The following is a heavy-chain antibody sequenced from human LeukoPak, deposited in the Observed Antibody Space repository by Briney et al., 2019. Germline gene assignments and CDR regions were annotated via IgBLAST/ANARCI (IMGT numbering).Heavy chain of an antibody. V-gene: IGHV3-53*01. D-gene: IGHD3-22*01. CDR2: IYSGGST. J-gene: IGHJ4*02. CDR3: ARDNAHYYDSSGYIHFDY. Sequence: PGGSLRLSCAASGFTVSSNYMSWVRQAPGKGLEWVSVIYSGGSTYYSDSVKGRFTISRDNAKNSLYLQMNSLRAEDTAVYYCARDNAHYYDSSGYIHFDYWGQGTLVTVSS. CDR1: GFTVSSNY.